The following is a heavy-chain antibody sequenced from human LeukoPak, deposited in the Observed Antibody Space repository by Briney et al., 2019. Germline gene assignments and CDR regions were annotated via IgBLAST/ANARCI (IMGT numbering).Heavy chain of an antibody. CDR1: GGTFSSYA. D-gene: IGHD2-21*02. CDR3: ARAGAYCGGDCYRDSYYYYYGMDV. Sequence: SVKVSCKASGGTFSSYAISWVRQAPGQGLEWMGGIIPIFGTANYAQKFQGRVTITADEPTSTAYMELSSLRSEDTAVYYCARAGAYCGGDCYRDSYYYYYGMDVWGQGTTVTVSS. CDR2: IIPIFGTA. J-gene: IGHJ6*02. V-gene: IGHV1-69*13.